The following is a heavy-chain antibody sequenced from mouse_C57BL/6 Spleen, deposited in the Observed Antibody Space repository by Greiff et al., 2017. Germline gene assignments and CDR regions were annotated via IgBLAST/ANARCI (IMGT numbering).Heavy chain of an antibody. D-gene: IGHD3-2*02. J-gene: IGHJ2*01. CDR2: SYPGDGDT. CDR3: ARWGSGYDY. CDR1: GYAFSSSW. V-gene: IGHV1-82*01. Sequence: VQLQQSGPEPVKPGASVKISCKASGYAFSSSWMNWVKQRPGKGLEWIGRSYPGDGDTNSNGKFKGKATLTADKSSSTAYMQLSRLTSEDSAVYFCARWGSGYDYWGQGTTLTVSS.